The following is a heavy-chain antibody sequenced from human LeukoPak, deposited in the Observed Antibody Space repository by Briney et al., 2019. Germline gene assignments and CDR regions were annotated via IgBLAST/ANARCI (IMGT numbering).Heavy chain of an antibody. CDR1: GFAFSSYS. J-gene: IGHJ6*02. CDR3: AREGYYSGMDV. Sequence: GGSLRLSCAASGFAFSSYSMKWVRQAPGKGLEWVSFIGSSISYISYADSVKGRFTISRDNAKDSLYLQMNSLRAEDTAVYYCAREGYYSGMDVWGQGTTVTVSS. CDR2: IGSSISYI. V-gene: IGHV3-21*01.